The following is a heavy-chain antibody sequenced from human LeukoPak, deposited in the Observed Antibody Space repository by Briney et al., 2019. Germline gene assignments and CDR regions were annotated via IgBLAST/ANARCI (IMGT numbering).Heavy chain of an antibody. V-gene: IGHV4-39*01. CDR1: GDSISSSSYY. CDR3: ARHLISTGYFDY. D-gene: IGHD2-8*02. CDR2: IYYTGST. Sequence: PSETLSLTCTVSGDSISSSSYYWAWIRQPPGKGLEWIGSIYYTGSTYYNPSLRSRVTISVDTSKNQFSLKLSSVTAADTAVYYCARHLISTGYFDYWGQGTLVTVSS. J-gene: IGHJ4*02.